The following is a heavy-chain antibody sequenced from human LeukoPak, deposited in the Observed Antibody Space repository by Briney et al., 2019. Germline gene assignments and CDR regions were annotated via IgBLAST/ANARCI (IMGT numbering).Heavy chain of an antibody. Sequence: SETLSLTCTVSGGSISSGSYYWSWIRQPAGKGLEWIGRIYTSGSTNYNPSLKSRVTISVDTSKNQFSLKLSSVTAADTAVYYCARGADFRSGYSDLYYFDYWGQGTLVTVSS. D-gene: IGHD3-3*01. V-gene: IGHV4-61*02. CDR3: ARGADFRSGYSDLYYFDY. J-gene: IGHJ4*02. CDR2: IYTSGST. CDR1: GGSISSGSYY.